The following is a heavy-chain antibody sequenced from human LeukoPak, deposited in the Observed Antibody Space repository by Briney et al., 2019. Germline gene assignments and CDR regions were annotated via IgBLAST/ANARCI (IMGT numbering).Heavy chain of an antibody. D-gene: IGHD3-3*01. V-gene: IGHV3-30*18. CDR1: GFTFSSYG. CDR2: ISYDGSNK. Sequence: PGGSLRLSCAASGFTFSSYGMHWVRQAPGKGLEWVAVISYDGSNKYYADSVKGRFTISRDNSKNTLYLQMNSLRAEDTAVYYCAKDGKTYYDFWSGYYGDAFDIWGQGTMVTVSS. CDR3: AKDGKTYYDFWSGYYGDAFDI. J-gene: IGHJ3*02.